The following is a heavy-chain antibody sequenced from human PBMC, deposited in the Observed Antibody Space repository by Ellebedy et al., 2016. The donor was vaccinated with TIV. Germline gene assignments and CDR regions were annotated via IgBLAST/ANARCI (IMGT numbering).Heavy chain of an antibody. D-gene: IGHD4-17*01. CDR3: ARAPPGGDYGYYYYGMDV. Sequence: PGGSLRLSCVASGITFSTYSMNWVRQAPGKGLEWVSYISGSSSIIYYADSVKGRFTISRDNAKNSLYLQMNSLRDEDTAVYYCARAPPGGDYGYYYYGMDVWGQGTTVTVSS. V-gene: IGHV3-48*02. CDR2: ISGSSSII. CDR1: GITFSTYS. J-gene: IGHJ6*02.